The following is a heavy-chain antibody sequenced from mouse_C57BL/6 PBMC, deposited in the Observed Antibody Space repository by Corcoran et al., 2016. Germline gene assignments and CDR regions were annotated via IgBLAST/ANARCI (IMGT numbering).Heavy chain of an antibody. CDR1: GYTFTTYG. CDR3: AREGGYCGNSWFSY. V-gene: IGHV9-3*01. CDR2: INTYSGVP. Sequence: QIQLVQSGPELKKPGETVKISCKASGYTFTTYGMSWVKQAPGKGLKWMGWINTYSGVPTYADDFKGRFAFSLETSASTAYLQINNLKNEDTATYFCAREGGYCGNSWFSYLGQGTLVTVSA. D-gene: IGHD2-1*01. J-gene: IGHJ3*01.